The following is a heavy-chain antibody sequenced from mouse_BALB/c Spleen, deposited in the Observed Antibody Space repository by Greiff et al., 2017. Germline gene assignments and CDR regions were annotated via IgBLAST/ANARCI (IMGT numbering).Heavy chain of an antibody. Sequence: EVKLQESGPGLVKPSQSLSLTCTVTGYSITSDYAWNWIRQFPGNKLEWMGYISYSGSTSYNPSLKSRISITRDTSKNQFFLQLNSVTTEDTATYYCANYHPYYAMDYWGQGTSVTVSS. CDR3: ANYHPYYAMDY. CDR1: GYSITSDYA. D-gene: IGHD5-5*01. V-gene: IGHV3-2*02. J-gene: IGHJ4*01. CDR2: ISYSGST.